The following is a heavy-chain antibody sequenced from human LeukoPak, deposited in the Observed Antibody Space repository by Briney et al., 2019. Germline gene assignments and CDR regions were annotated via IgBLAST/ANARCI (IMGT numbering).Heavy chain of an antibody. J-gene: IGHJ6*02. D-gene: IGHD5-12*01. CDR1: GGSISSYY. V-gene: IGHV4-59*08. Sequence: SETLSLTCTVSGGSISSYYWSWIRQPPGKGLEWIGYIYYSGSTNYNPSLKSRVTISVDTSKNQFSLKLSSVTATDTAVYYCARRDIVATSGMDVWGQGTTVTDSS. CDR2: IYYSGST. CDR3: ARRDIVATSGMDV.